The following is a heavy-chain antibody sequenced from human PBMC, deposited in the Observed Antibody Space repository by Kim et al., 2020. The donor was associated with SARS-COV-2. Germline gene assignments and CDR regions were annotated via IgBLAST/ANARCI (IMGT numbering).Heavy chain of an antibody. J-gene: IGHJ5*02. CDR2: ISSSSSYK. V-gene: IGHV3-21*01. CDR1: GFTFSSYS. Sequence: GGSLRLSCAASGFTFSSYSMNWVRQAPGKGLEWVSSISSSSSYKYYADSVKGRFTSSRDNAKNSLYLQMNSLRAEDTAVYYCARGPPMVLPPWFDPWGQGTLVSVSS. D-gene: IGHD3-10*01. CDR3: ARGPPMVLPPWFDP.